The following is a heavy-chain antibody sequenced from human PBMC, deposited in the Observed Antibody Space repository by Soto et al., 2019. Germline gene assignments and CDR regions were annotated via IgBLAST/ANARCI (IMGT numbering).Heavy chain of an antibody. V-gene: IGHV3-33*01. CDR3: ARDRPTVTTYWFDP. CDR2: IWYDGSNK. CDR1: GFTFSSYG. J-gene: IGHJ5*02. D-gene: IGHD4-4*01. Sequence: GESLKISCAASGFTFSSYGMHWVRQAPGKGLEWVAVIWYDGSNKYYADSVKGRFTISRDNSKNTLYLQMNSLRAEDTAVYYCARDRPTVTTYWFDPWGQGTLVTVSS.